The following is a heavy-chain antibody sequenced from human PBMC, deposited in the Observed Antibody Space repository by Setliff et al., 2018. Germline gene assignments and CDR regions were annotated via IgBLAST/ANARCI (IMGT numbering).Heavy chain of an antibody. Sequence: ASVKVSCKASGYTFTSYDINWVRQATGQGLEWMGWMNPNSGNTGYAPKFAGRVTMTRDTPISTVYMELSLLTSDDTAVYFCARRDGRSGYLGFDLWGHGSLVTVSS. J-gene: IGHJ4*01. CDR1: GYTFTSYD. CDR3: ARRDGRSGYLGFDL. D-gene: IGHD3-22*01. V-gene: IGHV1-8*01. CDR2: MNPNSGNT.